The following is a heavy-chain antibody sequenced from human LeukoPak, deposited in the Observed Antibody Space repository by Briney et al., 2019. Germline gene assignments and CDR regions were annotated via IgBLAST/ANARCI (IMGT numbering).Heavy chain of an antibody. CDR2: IYYSGST. CDR1: GGSISSGSYY. J-gene: IGHJ3*02. Sequence: PSETLSLTCTVSGGSISSGSYYWSWIRQPAGKGLEWIGYIYYSGSTYYNPSLKSRVTISVDTSKNQFSLKLSSVTAADTAVYYCARDGHYLDAFDIWGQGTMVTVSS. V-gene: IGHV4-31*03. CDR3: ARDGHYLDAFDI. D-gene: IGHD3-10*01.